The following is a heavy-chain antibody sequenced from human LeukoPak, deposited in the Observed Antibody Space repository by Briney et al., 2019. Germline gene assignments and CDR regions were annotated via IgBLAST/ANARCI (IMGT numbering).Heavy chain of an antibody. V-gene: IGHV3-23*01. D-gene: IGHD3-16*01. CDR1: GFTFSSYP. CDR3: ARGGGSTRIDY. J-gene: IGHJ4*02. Sequence: PGGSLRLSCAASGFTFSSYPMSWVRQAPGKGLEWVSGIVGSGDSTYYADSVKGRFTISSDNSTNTLYLQMNSLRAEDTAVYYCARGGGSTRIDYWGQGTLVTVSS. CDR2: IVGSGDST.